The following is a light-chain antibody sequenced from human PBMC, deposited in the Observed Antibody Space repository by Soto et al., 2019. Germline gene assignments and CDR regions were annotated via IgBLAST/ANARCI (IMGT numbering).Light chain of an antibody. V-gene: IGLV2-8*01. CDR3: SSYVGGNNLI. CDR1: SSDVGGYKY. Sequence: QSVLTQPPSASGSPGQSVTISCTGTSSDVGGYKYVSWYQQDPGKAPKLLIYEVDQRPSGVPDRFSGSKSGNTASLTVSGLHAEDEADYYCSSYVGGNNLIFGGGTKLTVL. CDR2: EVD. J-gene: IGLJ2*01.